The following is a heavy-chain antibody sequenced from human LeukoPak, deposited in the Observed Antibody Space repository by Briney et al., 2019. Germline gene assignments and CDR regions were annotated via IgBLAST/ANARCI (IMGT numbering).Heavy chain of an antibody. Sequence: SVKVSCEASGGTFSSYAISWVRQAPGQGLEWMGGIIPIFGTANYAQKFQGRVTITADESTSTAYMELSSLRSEDTAVYYCARGVQQLAVDEAFDIWGQGTMVTVSS. CDR1: GGTFSSYA. CDR3: ARGVQQLAVDEAFDI. V-gene: IGHV1-69*13. D-gene: IGHD6-6*01. CDR2: IIPIFGTA. J-gene: IGHJ3*02.